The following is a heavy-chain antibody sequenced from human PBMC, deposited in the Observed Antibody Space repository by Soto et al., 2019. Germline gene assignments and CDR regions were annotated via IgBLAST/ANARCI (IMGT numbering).Heavy chain of an antibody. D-gene: IGHD6-19*01. J-gene: IGHJ4*02. CDR2: VFPGDSET. CDR3: ARRFGSGWFLYYFDY. Sequence: PGESLKISCKGSGYSFTNYWIGWVRQMPGKGLEWMGIVFPGDSETRYSPSFQGQVTISVDKSISTAYLQWSGLKASDTAMYYCARRFGSGWFLYYFDYWGQGTQVTVSS. V-gene: IGHV5-51*01. CDR1: GYSFTNYW.